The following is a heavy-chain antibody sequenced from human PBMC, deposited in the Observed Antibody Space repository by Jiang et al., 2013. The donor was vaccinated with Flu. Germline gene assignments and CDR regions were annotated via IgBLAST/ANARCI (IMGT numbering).Heavy chain of an antibody. CDR3: VGSLYYYDSSGYYYFDY. D-gene: IGHD3-22*01. CDR1: GGSISSYY. J-gene: IGHJ4*02. V-gene: IGHV4-59*08. Sequence: GSGLVKPSETLSLTCTVSGGSISSYYWSWIRQPPGKGLEWIGYIYYSGSTNYNPSLKSRVTISVDTSKNQFSLKLSSVTAADTAVYYCVGSLYYYDSSGYYYFDYWAREPWSPSPQ. CDR2: IYYSGST.